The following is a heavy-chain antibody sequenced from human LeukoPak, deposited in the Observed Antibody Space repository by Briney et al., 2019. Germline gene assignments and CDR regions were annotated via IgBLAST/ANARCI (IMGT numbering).Heavy chain of an antibody. J-gene: IGHJ5*02. CDR1: GFTFSDYY. Sequence: GGSLRLSCAASGFTFSDYYMSWIRQAPGKGLEWVSYISSSGSTIYYADSVKGRFTISRDNAKNSLYLQMNSLRAEDTALYYCAREVVAATPWFDPWGQGTLSPSPQ. V-gene: IGHV3-11*01. CDR3: AREVVAATPWFDP. CDR2: ISSSGSTI. D-gene: IGHD2-15*01.